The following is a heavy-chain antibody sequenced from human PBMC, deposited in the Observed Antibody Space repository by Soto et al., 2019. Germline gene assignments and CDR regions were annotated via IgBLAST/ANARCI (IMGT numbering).Heavy chain of an antibody. D-gene: IGHD2-2*01. Sequence: PGETLKISCKGSGYSFTSYWIGWVRQMPGKGLEWMGIIYPGDSDTRYSPTFQGQVTISADKSISTAYLQWSSLKASDTAMYYCARHYDLTGYQLDYWGQGTLVTVSS. V-gene: IGHV5-51*01. J-gene: IGHJ4*02. CDR1: GYSFTSYW. CDR2: IYPGDSDT. CDR3: ARHYDLTGYQLDY.